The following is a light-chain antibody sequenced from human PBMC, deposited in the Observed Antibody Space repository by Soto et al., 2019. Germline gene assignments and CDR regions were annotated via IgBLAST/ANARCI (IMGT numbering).Light chain of an antibody. J-gene: IGLJ2*01. CDR1: SSDVGGYNY. V-gene: IGLV2-8*01. Sequence: QSALTQSPSASGSPGQSVTISCTGTSSDVGGYNYVSWYQQHPGKAPKLMIFEVNKRPSGVPDRFSGSKSGNTASLTVSGLQAEDEADYYCNSYAGSNNLVFGGGTKLTVL. CDR2: EVN. CDR3: NSYAGSNNLV.